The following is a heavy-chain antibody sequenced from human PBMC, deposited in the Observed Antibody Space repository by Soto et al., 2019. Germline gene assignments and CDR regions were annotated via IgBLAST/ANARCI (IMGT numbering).Heavy chain of an antibody. Sequence: PGGSLRLSCAASGFTFSSYAMSWVRQAPGKGLEWVSAISDTGENTFYADSVKGRFTISRDNSENTLFLQMNSLRAEDTAVYYCAKDRGGSYYSFDYWGRGTLVTVSS. V-gene: IGHV3-23*01. D-gene: IGHD1-26*01. CDR3: AKDRGGSYYSFDY. J-gene: IGHJ4*01. CDR2: ISDTGENT. CDR1: GFTFSSYA.